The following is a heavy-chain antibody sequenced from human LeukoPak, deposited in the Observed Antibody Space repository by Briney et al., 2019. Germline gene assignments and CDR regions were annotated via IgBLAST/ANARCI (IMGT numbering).Heavy chain of an antibody. CDR2: IRYDGINK. CDR1: GFTFSSYG. J-gene: IGHJ4*02. Sequence: GSLRLSCAASGFTFSSYGMHWVRQAPGKGLEWVAFIRYDGINKYYADSVKGRFTISRDNSKNTLFLQMNSLRAEDTAVYYCARDQHYEKYFDYWGQGTLVTVSS. V-gene: IGHV3-30*02. CDR3: ARDQHYEKYFDY. D-gene: IGHD3-22*01.